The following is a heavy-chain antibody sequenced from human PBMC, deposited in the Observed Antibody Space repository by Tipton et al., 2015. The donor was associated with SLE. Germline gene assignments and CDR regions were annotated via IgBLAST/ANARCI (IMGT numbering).Heavy chain of an antibody. J-gene: IGHJ4*02. CDR3: ARGVRRGLGSYVLDY. Sequence: QLVQSGAEVKKPGASVKVSCKASGYIFTGYYLHWVRQAHGRGLEWMGWINPISGATDYAQKFQGRVTMTRNTSISTAYMDLSSLRSEDTAVYFCARGVRRGLGSYVLDYWGQGTLVPVSS. V-gene: IGHV1-2*02. CDR1: GYIFTGYY. D-gene: IGHD3-10*01. CDR2: INPISGAT.